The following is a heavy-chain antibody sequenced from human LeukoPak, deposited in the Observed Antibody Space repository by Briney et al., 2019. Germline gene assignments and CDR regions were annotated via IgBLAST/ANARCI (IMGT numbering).Heavy chain of an antibody. CDR1: GFTFSSYW. CDR3: ARDPELRFLEWLLKGAFDI. D-gene: IGHD3-3*01. CDR2: IKQDGSEK. Sequence: GALLLSCAASGFTFSSYWMSWVRQAPGKGLEWVANIKQDGSEKYYVDSVKGRFTISRDNAKNSLYLQMNSLRAEDTAVYYCARDPELRFLEWLLKGAFDIWGQGTMVTVSS. V-gene: IGHV3-7*01. J-gene: IGHJ3*02.